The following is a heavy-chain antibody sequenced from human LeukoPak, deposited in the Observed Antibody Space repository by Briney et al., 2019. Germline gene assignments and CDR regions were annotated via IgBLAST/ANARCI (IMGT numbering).Heavy chain of an antibody. J-gene: IGHJ6*02. CDR1: GFTFSSYA. D-gene: IGHD5/OR15-5a*01. CDR2: ISGSGGST. V-gene: IGHV3-23*01. CDR3: AKELGVSLYYYYGMDV. Sequence: PGGSLRLSCAASGFTFSSYAMSWVRQAPGKGLEWVSAISGSGGSTYYADSVKGRFTISRDNSKNTLYLQMNSLRAEDTAVYYCAKELGVSLYYYYGMDVWGQGTTVTVSS.